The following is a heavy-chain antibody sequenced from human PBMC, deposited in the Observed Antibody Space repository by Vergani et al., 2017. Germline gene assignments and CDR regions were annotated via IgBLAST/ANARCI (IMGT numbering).Heavy chain of an antibody. V-gene: IGHV4-59*01. J-gene: IGHJ5*02. CDR3: AGGGGFGWFDP. CDR1: GGSISSYY. D-gene: IGHD3-10*01. Sequence: QVQLQESGPGLVKPSETLSLTCTVSGGSISSYYWSWIRQPPGKGLEWIGYIYYSGSTNYNPSLKSRVTISVETSKNQFYLKLSSVAAADTAVYYCAGGGGFGWFDPWGQGTLVTVSS. CDR2: IYYSGST.